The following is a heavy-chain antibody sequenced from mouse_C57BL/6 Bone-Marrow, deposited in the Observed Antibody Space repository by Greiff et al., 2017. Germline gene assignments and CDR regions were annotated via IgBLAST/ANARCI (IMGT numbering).Heavy chain of an antibody. V-gene: IGHV1-59*01. CDR2: IDPSDSYT. D-gene: IGHD2-3*01. J-gene: IGHJ3*01. Sequence: VQLQQSGAELVRPGTSVKLSCKASGYTFTSYWMHWVKQRPGQGLEWIGVIDPSDSYTNYNQKFKGKATLTVDTSSSTAYMQLSSLTSEDSAVYYCARGLLGSWFAYWGQGTLVTVSA. CDR3: ARGLLGSWFAY. CDR1: GYTFTSYW.